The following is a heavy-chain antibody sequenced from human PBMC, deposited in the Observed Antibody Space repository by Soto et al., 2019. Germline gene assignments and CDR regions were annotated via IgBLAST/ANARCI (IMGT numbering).Heavy chain of an antibody. CDR2: VYWDDDK. Sequence: KESVPALVKPTQTLTVTCSFSGFSLTTAGMGVGWIRQPPGKAPEWVALVYWDDDKRYNPSLRSRLTITKDTSKNLVVVTLTDMDPVDTGTYYCARRGTSSSAAGWFDPWGQGILVTVSS. V-gene: IGHV2-5*02. J-gene: IGHJ5*02. CDR1: GFSLTTAGMG. CDR3: ARRGTSSSAAGWFDP. D-gene: IGHD6-6*01.